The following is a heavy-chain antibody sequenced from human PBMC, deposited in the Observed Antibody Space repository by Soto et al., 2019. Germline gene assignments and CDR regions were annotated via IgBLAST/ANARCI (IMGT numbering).Heavy chain of an antibody. J-gene: IGHJ4*02. Sequence: GASVKVSCKASGYTFTNYYIHWVRQAPGQGLEWMGIINPTGGSTNYAQKFQGRVTMTTDTSTSTAYMELRSLRSDDTAVYYCARDPPTDYFDYWGQGTLVTVYS. CDR3: ARDPPTDYFDY. CDR1: GYTFTNYY. CDR2: INPTGGST. V-gene: IGHV1-46*01.